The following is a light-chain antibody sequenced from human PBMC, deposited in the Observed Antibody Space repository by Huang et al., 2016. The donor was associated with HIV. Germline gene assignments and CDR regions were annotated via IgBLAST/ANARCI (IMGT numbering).Light chain of an antibody. J-gene: IGKJ5*01. Sequence: ETVLTRSPATLSLSPGERATLSCRASQSVNSYLAWYQQKPGQTPRLLIYDASNRATGIPARLSGSGSGTDFTLTISSLEPEDFAVYYCQQRKYWPPITFGQGTRLEIK. CDR2: DAS. CDR3: QQRKYWPPIT. V-gene: IGKV3-11*01. CDR1: QSVNSY.